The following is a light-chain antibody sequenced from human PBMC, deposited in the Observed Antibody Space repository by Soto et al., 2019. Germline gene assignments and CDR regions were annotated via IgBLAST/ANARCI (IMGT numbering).Light chain of an antibody. CDR1: QSVTNY. CDR3: QQYENWPRT. Sequence: EIFFTQSPDTLSLSPGERATLSCRASQSVTNYIAWYQQKPGQAPRLLIYGASTRATGIPARFSGSGSGTEFTLTISSLQSEDFAVYYCQQYENWPRTFGQGTKVDIK. V-gene: IGKV3-15*01. CDR2: GAS. J-gene: IGKJ1*01.